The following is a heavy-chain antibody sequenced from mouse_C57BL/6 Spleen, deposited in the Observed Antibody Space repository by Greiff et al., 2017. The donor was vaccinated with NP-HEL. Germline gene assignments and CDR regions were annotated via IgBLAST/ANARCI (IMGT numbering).Heavy chain of an antibody. CDR3: AKGAGGNYCFDY. J-gene: IGHJ2*01. V-gene: IGHV1-66*01. CDR2: IYPGSGNT. CDR1: GYSFTSYY. D-gene: IGHD2-1*01. Sequence: VQLQQSGPELVKPGASVKISCKASGYSFTSYYIHWVKQRPGQGLEWIGWIYPGSGNTKSNEKFKGKATLTADTSSSPAYIPLSSLTSEDSAVYYCAKGAGGNYCFDYWGQGTTLTVSS.